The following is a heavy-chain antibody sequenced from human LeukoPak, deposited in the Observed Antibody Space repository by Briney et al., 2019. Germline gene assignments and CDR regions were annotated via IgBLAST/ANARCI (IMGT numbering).Heavy chain of an antibody. V-gene: IGHV4-59*08. J-gene: IGHJ3*02. CDR3: ARRMATVTDAFDI. CDR1: GDSLASHF. Sequence: SETLSLTCNVSGDSLASHFWSWIRQTPGTGLEWIGYGFHSGTTNYSPSLKSRVTISLDTSKKQFYLRLASVTAADTAVYYCARRMATVTDAFDIWGRGTMVSVSS. D-gene: IGHD5-24*01. CDR2: GFHSGTT.